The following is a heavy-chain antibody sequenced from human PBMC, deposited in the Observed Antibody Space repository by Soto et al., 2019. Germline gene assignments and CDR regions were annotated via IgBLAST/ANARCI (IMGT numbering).Heavy chain of an antibody. Sequence: GGSLRLSCAASGFTFSDYFMNWVRQAPGKGLEWISHISSSSSYTKYADSVKGRFTISRDNAQNSLHLQMNSLRVEDTAVYYCARSYSSRFQQWGQGTLVTVSS. CDR2: ISSSSSYT. CDR1: GFTFSDYF. J-gene: IGHJ4*02. CDR3: ARSYSSRFQQ. D-gene: IGHD6-13*01. V-gene: IGHV3-11*06.